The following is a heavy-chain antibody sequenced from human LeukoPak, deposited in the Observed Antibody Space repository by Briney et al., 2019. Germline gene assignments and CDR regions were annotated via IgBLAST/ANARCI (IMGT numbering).Heavy chain of an antibody. J-gene: IGHJ5*02. D-gene: IGHD4-17*01. V-gene: IGHV3-30*04. Sequence: GGSLRLSCAASGFTFSNYGVHWVRQAPGKGLECVAFISYDGSTKYNVDSVKGRFSISRDNSKNTLHLQMNNLRAEDTALYYCARDDYGFDPWGQGTLVTVSS. CDR2: ISYDGSTK. CDR1: GFTFSNYG. CDR3: ARDDYGFDP.